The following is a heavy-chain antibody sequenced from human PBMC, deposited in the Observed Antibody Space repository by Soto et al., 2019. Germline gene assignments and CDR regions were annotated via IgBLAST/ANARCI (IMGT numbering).Heavy chain of an antibody. J-gene: IGHJ5*02. CDR3: ARLGAYYQSLDP. Sequence: SETLSLTCTVSGGSIGNSDYYWGWIRQPPGKGLEWIGTISYSGNTYYNPSLNSRLTISVDTSKNQFSLTLSSVTAADTAVYYCARLGAYYQSLDPWGQGILVTVSS. D-gene: IGHD3-22*01. CDR2: ISYSGNT. V-gene: IGHV4-39*01. CDR1: GGSIGNSDYY.